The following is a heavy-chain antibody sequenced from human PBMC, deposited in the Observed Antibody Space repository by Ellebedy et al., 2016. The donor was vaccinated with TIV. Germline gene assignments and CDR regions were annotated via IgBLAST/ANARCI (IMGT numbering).Heavy chain of an antibody. CDR2: MNPNSGNT. D-gene: IGHD4-17*01. Sequence: ASVKVSXKASGGTFSSYAISWVRQAPGQGLEWMGWMNPNSGNTGYAQKFQGRVTMTRNTSISTAYMELSSLRSEDTAVYYCARVRGFDDYGDYEAAFDIWGQGTMVTVSS. CDR3: ARVRGFDDYGDYEAAFDI. J-gene: IGHJ3*02. V-gene: IGHV1-8*02. CDR1: GGTFSSYA.